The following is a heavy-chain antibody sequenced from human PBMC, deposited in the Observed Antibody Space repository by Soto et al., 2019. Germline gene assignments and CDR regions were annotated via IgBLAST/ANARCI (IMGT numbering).Heavy chain of an antibody. CDR1: GFTFSNYA. J-gene: IGHJ3*02. V-gene: IGHV3-23*01. CDR2: LSGSGDTT. Sequence: EVQLLESGGGLVQPGGSLRLSCAASGFTFSNYAMSWVRQAPGKGLEWVSVLSGSGDTTYYAVSVQGRFTISRDNSKNTLYLQMNSLRAEDTAVYYCAKIGGLERPFLPFDIWGQGTMVTVSS. D-gene: IGHD1-1*01. CDR3: AKIGGLERPFLPFDI.